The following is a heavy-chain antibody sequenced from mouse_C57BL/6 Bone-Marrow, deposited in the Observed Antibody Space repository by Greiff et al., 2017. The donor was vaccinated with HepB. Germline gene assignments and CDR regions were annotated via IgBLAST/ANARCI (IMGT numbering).Heavy chain of an antibody. CDR1: GFSLTSYG. J-gene: IGHJ1*03. D-gene: IGHD1-1*01. V-gene: IGHV2-2*01. CDR3: ATYYGSSYVYWYFDV. CDR2: IWSGGST. Sequence: VQLKESGPGLVQPSQSLSITCTVSGFSLTSYGVHWVRQSPGKGLEWLGVIWSGGSTDYNAAFISRLSISKDNSKSQVFFKMNSLQADDTAIYYCATYYGSSYVYWYFDVWGTGTTVTVAS.